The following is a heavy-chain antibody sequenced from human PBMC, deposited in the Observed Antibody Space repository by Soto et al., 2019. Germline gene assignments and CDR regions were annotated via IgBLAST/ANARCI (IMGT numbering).Heavy chain of an antibody. J-gene: IGHJ4*02. Sequence: PSETLSLTCTVSGGSISSYYWSWIRQPPGKGLEWIGYIYYSVTTNYNPSLKSRVTISVDTSKNQFSLKLSSVTAADTAVYYCAREPTYYYDSSRYYLFAYWGQGTLVTVYS. CDR1: GGSISSYY. V-gene: IGHV4-59*01. CDR2: IYYSVTT. D-gene: IGHD3-22*01. CDR3: AREPTYYYDSSRYYLFAY.